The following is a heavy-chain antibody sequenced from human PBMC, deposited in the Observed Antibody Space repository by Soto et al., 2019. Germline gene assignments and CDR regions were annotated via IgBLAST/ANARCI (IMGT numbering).Heavy chain of an antibody. J-gene: IGHJ6*02. CDR2: IYTSGST. D-gene: IGHD3-3*01. V-gene: IGHV4-4*07. Sequence: QVQLQESGPGLVKPSETLSLTCTVSGGSISSYYWSWIRQPAGKGLEWIGRIYTSGSTNYNPSLKGGVALSIDTSKSQFSLKLSSVAAADRAVYYGAREIRYYDFWSGYLNRHYYYGMDVWGQGTTVTVSS. CDR1: GGSISSYY. CDR3: AREIRYYDFWSGYLNRHYYYGMDV.